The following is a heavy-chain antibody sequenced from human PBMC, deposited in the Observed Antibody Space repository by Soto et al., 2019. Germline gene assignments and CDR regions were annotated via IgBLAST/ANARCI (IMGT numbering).Heavy chain of an antibody. V-gene: IGHV4-59*08. Sequence: SETLSLTCTVSGGSISSYYWSWIRQPPGKGLEWIGYIYYSGSTNYNPSLKSRVTISVDTSKNQFSLKLSSVTAADTAVYYCASFPYYGDYYWGQGTLVTVSS. CDR2: IYYSGST. D-gene: IGHD4-17*01. J-gene: IGHJ4*02. CDR1: GGSISSYY. CDR3: ASFPYYGDYY.